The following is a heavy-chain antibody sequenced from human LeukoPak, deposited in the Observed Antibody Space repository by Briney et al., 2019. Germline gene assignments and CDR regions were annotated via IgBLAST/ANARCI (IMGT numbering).Heavy chain of an antibody. J-gene: IGHJ6*02. CDR3: ARDRGCSSTSCYAGGYYYYGMDV. CDR1: GFTFSSYS. V-gene: IGHV3-48*01. D-gene: IGHD2-2*01. Sequence: GGSLRLSCAASGFTFSSYSMNWVRQAPGKGLEWVSYISSSSSTIYYADSVKGRFTISRDNAKNSLYLQMNSLRAEDTPVYYCARDRGCSSTSCYAGGYYYYGMDVWGQGTTVTVSS. CDR2: ISSSSSTI.